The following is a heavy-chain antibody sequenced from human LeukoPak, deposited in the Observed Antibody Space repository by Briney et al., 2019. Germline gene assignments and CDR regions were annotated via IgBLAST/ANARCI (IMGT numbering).Heavy chain of an antibody. Sequence: ASVKVSFKASGYTFTSYGISWVRQAPGQGLEWMGWINPNNGNTNYVQKLQGRVTMTTDTSTSTAYMELRSLRSDDTAVYYCARVGYDSSGRHRYAFDIWGQGTMVTVSS. CDR3: ARVGYDSSGRHRYAFDI. CDR1: GYTFTSYG. J-gene: IGHJ3*02. D-gene: IGHD3-22*01. CDR2: INPNNGNT. V-gene: IGHV1-18*01.